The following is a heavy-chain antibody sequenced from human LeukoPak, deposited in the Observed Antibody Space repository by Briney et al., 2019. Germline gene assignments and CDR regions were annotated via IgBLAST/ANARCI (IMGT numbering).Heavy chain of an antibody. CDR3: AKDQYDFWSGYLVY. V-gene: IGHV3-30*02. CDR2: IRYDGSNK. D-gene: IGHD3-3*01. Sequence: PGGSLRLSCAASGFTFSSYGMHWVRQAPGKGLEWVAFIRYDGSNKYYADSVKGRFTISRDNSKNTLYLQMNSLRAEDTAVCYCAKDQYDFWSGYLVYWGQGTLVTVSS. J-gene: IGHJ4*02. CDR1: GFTFSSYG.